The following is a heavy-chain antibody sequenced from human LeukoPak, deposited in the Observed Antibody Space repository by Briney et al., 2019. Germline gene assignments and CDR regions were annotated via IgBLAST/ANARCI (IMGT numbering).Heavy chain of an antibody. CDR2: INHSGST. V-gene: IGHV4-34*01. D-gene: IGHD6-19*01. Sequence: SETLSLTCAVYGGSFSGYYWSWIRQPPGKGLEWIGEINHSGSTNYNPSLKSRVTISVDTSKNQFSLKLSSVTAADTAVYYCARERKRLVHRKLDYGMDVWGQGTTVTVSS. CDR3: ARERKRLVHRKLDYGMDV. J-gene: IGHJ6*02. CDR1: GGSFSGYY.